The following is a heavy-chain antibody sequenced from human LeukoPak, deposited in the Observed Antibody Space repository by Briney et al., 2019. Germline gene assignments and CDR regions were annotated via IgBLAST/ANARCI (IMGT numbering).Heavy chain of an antibody. D-gene: IGHD2-2*02. CDR2: INPNSGGT. CDR3: AKGQLLYGTWFDP. J-gene: IGHJ5*02. V-gene: IGHV1-2*02. Sequence: ASVKVSCRASGYTFTGYYMHWVRQAPGQGLEWMGWINPNSGGTNYAQKFQGRVTMTRDTSISTAYMELSRLRSDDTAVYYCAKGQLLYGTWFDPWGQGTLVTVSS. CDR1: GYTFTGYY.